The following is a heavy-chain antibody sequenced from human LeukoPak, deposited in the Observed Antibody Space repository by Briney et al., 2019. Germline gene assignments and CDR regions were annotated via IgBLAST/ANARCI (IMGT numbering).Heavy chain of an antibody. CDR2: MNPINGNT. J-gene: IGHJ5*02. CDR1: GFALTNYD. Sequence: ASVKVSCKASGFALTNYDINWVRQAPGQGLEWMGWMNPINGNTGYARKFQGRVTMTRDTSISTAYMELRSLTSEDTAIYYCVRDGEGVAISVNFWFDPWGQGTLVTVSS. D-gene: IGHD3-10*01. V-gene: IGHV1-8*01. CDR3: VRDGEGVAISVNFWFDP.